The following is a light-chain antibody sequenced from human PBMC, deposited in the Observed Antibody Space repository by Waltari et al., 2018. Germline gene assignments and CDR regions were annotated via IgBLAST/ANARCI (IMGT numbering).Light chain of an antibody. V-gene: IGLV2-8*01. CDR2: EVS. CDR3: SSYAGSNMV. Sequence: QSALTQPPSASGSPGQSVIIPCTGTSSDVGGYKYVSWYQQHPGKAPKLMIYEVSKLPAGVPDRFSGSKSGNTASLSVSGLQAEDEADYYCSSYAGSNMVFGGGTKLTVL. J-gene: IGLJ2*01. CDR1: SSDVGGYKY.